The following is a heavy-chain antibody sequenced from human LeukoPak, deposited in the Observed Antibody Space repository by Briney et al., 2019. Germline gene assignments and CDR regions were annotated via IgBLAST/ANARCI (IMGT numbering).Heavy chain of an antibody. CDR1: RFTFSSYE. J-gene: IGHJ6*02. Sequence: GGSLRLSCAASRFTFSSYEINSVRQAPGKGLERVSYISSYSSTLYYADSVKGRFTISRDNAKNSLYLQMNSLRAEDTAVYYCARESRTTNYYFSMDVWGQGTRVTVSS. V-gene: IGHV3-48*03. CDR3: ARESRTTNYYFSMDV. CDR2: ISSYSSTL. D-gene: IGHD1-1*01.